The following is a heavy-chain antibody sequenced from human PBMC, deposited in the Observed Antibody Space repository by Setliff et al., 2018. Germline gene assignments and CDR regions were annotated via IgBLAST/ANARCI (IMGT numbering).Heavy chain of an antibody. CDR3: AQTKGFKDGWFDP. Sequence: ASVKVSCKASGYIFTSYGFSWVRQAPGQGLEWMGRVFTATDDTQFRTEFQGRVSVTRDTSMSTTYMELSRLRSDDAAVYYCAQTKGFKDGWFDPWGQGTLVTVSS. V-gene: IGHV1-18*01. CDR1: GYIFTSYG. CDR2: VFTATDDT. J-gene: IGHJ5*02.